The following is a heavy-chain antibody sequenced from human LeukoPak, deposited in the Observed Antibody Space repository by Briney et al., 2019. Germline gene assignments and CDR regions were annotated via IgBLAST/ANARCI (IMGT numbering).Heavy chain of an antibody. CDR2: ISYDGSNK. V-gene: IGHV3-30-3*01. D-gene: IGHD3-10*01. Sequence: PRGSLRLSCAASGFTFSSYAMHWVRQAPGKGLEWVAVISYDGSNKYYADSVKGRFTISRDNSKNTLYLQMNSLRAEDTAVYYCARDAYGSGSYYNFDYWGQGTLVTVSS. CDR3: ARDAYGSGSYYNFDY. J-gene: IGHJ4*02. CDR1: GFTFSSYA.